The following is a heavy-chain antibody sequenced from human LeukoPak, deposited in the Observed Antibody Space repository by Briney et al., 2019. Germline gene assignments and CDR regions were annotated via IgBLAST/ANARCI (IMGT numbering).Heavy chain of an antibody. CDR1: GYTFTSYY. J-gene: IGHJ6*02. CDR2: INPSGGST. Sequence: GASVKVSCKASGYTFTSYYMLWVRQAPGQGLEWMGIINPSGGSTSYAQKFQGRVTMTRDTSTSTVYMELSSLRSEDTAVYYCARDHPTGVGTMDVWGQGTTVTVSS. CDR3: ARDHPTGVGTMDV. V-gene: IGHV1-46*01. D-gene: IGHD1-1*01.